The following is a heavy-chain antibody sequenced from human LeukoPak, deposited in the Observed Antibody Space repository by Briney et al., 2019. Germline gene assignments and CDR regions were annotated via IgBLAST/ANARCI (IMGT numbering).Heavy chain of an antibody. CDR2: IFYTGST. Sequence: SETLSLTCTVSGASMTSYHWFWIRQPPGKGLEWIGHIFYTGSTTYNPSLKSRLTISIDTSKNQFSLRLTSVTAADTAMYFCARQLRGEAVAGHLQPFDYWGQGTLVTVSS. D-gene: IGHD6-19*01. CDR3: ARQLRGEAVAGHLQPFDY. CDR1: GASMTSYH. V-gene: IGHV4-59*08. J-gene: IGHJ4*02.